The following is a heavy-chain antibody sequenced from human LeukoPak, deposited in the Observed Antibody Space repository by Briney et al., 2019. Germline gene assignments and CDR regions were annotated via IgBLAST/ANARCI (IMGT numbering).Heavy chain of an antibody. V-gene: IGHV3-30-3*01. Sequence: GGSLRLSCAASGFTFSSYAMHWVRQAPGKGLEWVAVISYDGSNKYYADSVKGRFTISRDNSKNTLYLQMNSLRAEGTAVYYCARDLKNYYYDSSGCLGYWGQGTLVTVSS. J-gene: IGHJ4*02. CDR2: ISYDGSNK. CDR1: GFTFSSYA. CDR3: ARDLKNYYYDSSGCLGY. D-gene: IGHD3-22*01.